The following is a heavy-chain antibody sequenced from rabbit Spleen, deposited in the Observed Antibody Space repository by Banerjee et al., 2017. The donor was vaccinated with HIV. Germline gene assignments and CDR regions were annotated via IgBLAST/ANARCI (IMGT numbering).Heavy chain of an antibody. D-gene: IGHD8-1*01. CDR3: ARDTGSSFSSYGMDL. CDR2: IAGSSSGFT. V-gene: IGHV1S40*01. CDR1: GFSFSSGYD. J-gene: IGHJ6*01. Sequence: QSLEESGGDLVKPGASLTLTCTASGFSFSSGYDMCWVRQAPGKGLEWIGCIAGSSSGFTYYANWAKGRFTISKTSSTTVTLQMTSLTVADTATYFCARDTGSSFSSYGMDLWGQGTLVTVS.